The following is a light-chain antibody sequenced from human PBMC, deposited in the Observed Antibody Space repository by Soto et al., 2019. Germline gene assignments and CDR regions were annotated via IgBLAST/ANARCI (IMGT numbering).Light chain of an antibody. V-gene: IGLV2-14*01. CDR2: GVS. Sequence: QSALTQPASVSGSPGQSITISRTGTSSDIGGYNYVSWYQQHPGKAPKLMIYGVSDRPSGVSTRFSGYRSGNTASLTISGRQGEDEADYYCSSYTSSSTRVFGGGTQLTVL. CDR1: SSDIGGYNY. J-gene: IGLJ7*01. CDR3: SSYTSSSTRV.